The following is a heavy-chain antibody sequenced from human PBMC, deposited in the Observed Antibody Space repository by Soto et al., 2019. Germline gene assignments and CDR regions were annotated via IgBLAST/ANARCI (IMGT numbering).Heavy chain of an antibody. CDR2: INPANGVA. CDR1: GSTLPGHH. CDR3: ARGGGVGLDGSAAFDI. D-gene: IGHD1-1*01. Sequence: QVHLVQSGAELKKPGASMKVSCTAPGSTLPGHHVHWVRQAPGQRLEWMGSINPANGVAQYTARFQGRVIMTRDTSTSTVYMELRGLTSEDTAIFYCARGGGVGLDGSAAFDIWGQGTMVTVSS. J-gene: IGHJ3*02. V-gene: IGHV1-46*01.